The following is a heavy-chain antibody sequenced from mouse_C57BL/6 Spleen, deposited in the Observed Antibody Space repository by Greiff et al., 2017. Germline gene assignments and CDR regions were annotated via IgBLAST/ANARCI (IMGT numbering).Heavy chain of an antibody. CDR1: GFSFNTYA. Sequence: EVMLVESGGGLVQPKGSLKLSCAASGFSFNTYAMNWVRQAPGKGLEWVARIRSKSNNYATYYADSVKDRFTISRDDSESMLYLQMNNLKTEDTAMYYCVREYGSRHYFDYWGQGTTLTVSS. J-gene: IGHJ2*01. CDR2: IRSKSNNYAT. V-gene: IGHV10-1*01. D-gene: IGHD1-1*01. CDR3: VREYGSRHYFDY.